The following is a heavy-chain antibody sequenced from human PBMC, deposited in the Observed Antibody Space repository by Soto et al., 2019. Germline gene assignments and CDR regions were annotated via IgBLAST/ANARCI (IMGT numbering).Heavy chain of an antibody. V-gene: IGHV4-4*02. Sequence: QVQLQESGPGLVKPSGTLSLTCAVSGCSISSSNWWSWVRQPPGKGLEWLGEIYHSGSTNYNPSLKSRVTISVDKSKNPVSLKLSSVTAADTAVYYCARFMTTVTNLAFDIWGQGTMVTVSS. CDR1: GCSISSSNW. D-gene: IGHD4-17*01. J-gene: IGHJ3*02. CDR2: IYHSGST. CDR3: ARFMTTVTNLAFDI.